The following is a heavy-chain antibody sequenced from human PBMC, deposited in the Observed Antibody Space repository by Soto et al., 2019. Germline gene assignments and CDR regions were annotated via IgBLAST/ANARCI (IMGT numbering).Heavy chain of an antibody. CDR2: ITSDTKTI. D-gene: IGHD6-19*01. CDR3: ARSVEGHFDY. V-gene: IGHV3-48*02. CDR1: GFTFSVYS. J-gene: IGHJ4*02. Sequence: EVQLVESGGALVQRGGSLRLSCVASGFTFSVYSMNWVRQAPGKGLEWFSYITSDTKTIKYADYVKGRFTISRDNAKNSVYLQMNSLRDEDTAVYYCARSVEGHFDYWGQGTVVTVSS.